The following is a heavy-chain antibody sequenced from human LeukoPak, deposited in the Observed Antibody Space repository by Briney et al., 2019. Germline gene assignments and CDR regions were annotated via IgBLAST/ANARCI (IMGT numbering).Heavy chain of an antibody. J-gene: IGHJ4*02. CDR3: AKGRPYGDYVSDFDY. CDR1: GFTFSSYV. V-gene: IGHV3-23*01. CDR2: ISASGATT. D-gene: IGHD4-17*01. Sequence: GVSLRLSCAASGFTFSSYVMSWVRQTPGKGLEWVSYISASGATTYFADSVKGRFTISRDNSKNTLYLQMNSLRAEDTAVYYCAKGRPYGDYVSDFDYWGQGTLVTVSS.